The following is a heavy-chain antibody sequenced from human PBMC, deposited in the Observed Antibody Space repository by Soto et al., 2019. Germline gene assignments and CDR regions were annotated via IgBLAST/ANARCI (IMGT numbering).Heavy chain of an antibody. V-gene: IGHV3-23*01. J-gene: IGHJ4*02. CDR3: AKDPDFDY. CDR2: ISADGAGT. CDR1: EFTFSNYA. Sequence: GGSLRLSCTASEFTFSNYAMSWVRQAPGKGLEWVSGISADGAGTYYAASVKGRFTISRDNSKNTLYLQMNSLRAEDTAVYYCAKDPDFDYWGQGTLVTV.